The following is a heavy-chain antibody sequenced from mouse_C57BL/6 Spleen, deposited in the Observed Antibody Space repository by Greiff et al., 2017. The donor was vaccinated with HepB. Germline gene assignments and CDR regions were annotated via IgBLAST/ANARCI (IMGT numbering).Heavy chain of an antibody. CDR1: GFTFSSYA. CDR3: ARGGVGTGFDY. CDR2: ISDGGSYT. D-gene: IGHD4-1*01. Sequence: EVQLVESGGGLVKPGGSLKLSCAASGFTFSSYAMSWVRQTPEKRLEWVATISDGGSYTYYPDNVKGRFTISRDNAKNNLYLQMSHLKSEDTAMYYCARGGVGTGFDYWGQGTTLTVSS. V-gene: IGHV5-4*01. J-gene: IGHJ2*01.